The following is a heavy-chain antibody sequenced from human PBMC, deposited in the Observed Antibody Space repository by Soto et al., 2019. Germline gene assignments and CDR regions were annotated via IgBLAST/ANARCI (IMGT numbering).Heavy chain of an antibody. D-gene: IGHD3-22*01. CDR2: IYSSGST. V-gene: IGHV4-30-4*01. CDR3: ARGGGYDY. CDR1: GVSISSGDDY. J-gene: IGHJ4*02. Sequence: QVQLQESGPGLVKPSQTLSLTCIVSGVSISSGDDYWSWIRQPPGKCLEWIGYIYSSGSTYYNPSLRSRVTISADTSKNQFSLKLTSVTAADTAVYYCARGGGYDYWGQGALVTVSS.